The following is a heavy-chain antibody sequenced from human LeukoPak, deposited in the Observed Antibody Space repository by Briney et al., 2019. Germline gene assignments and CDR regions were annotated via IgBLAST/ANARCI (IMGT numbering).Heavy chain of an antibody. CDR3: ARVKSYDSSGPYYYYFYMDV. Sequence: GGSLRLSCAASGFTVSSNYMSWVRQAPGKGLEWVSVIYSGGSTYYADSVKGRFTISRDNSKNTLYLQMNSLRAEDTAVYYCARVKSYDSSGPYYYYFYMDVWGKGTTVTVSS. J-gene: IGHJ6*03. CDR2: IYSGGST. CDR1: GFTVSSNY. V-gene: IGHV3-53*01. D-gene: IGHD3-9*01.